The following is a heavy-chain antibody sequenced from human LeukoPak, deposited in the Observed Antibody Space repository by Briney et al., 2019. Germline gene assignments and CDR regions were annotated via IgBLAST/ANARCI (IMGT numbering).Heavy chain of an antibody. Sequence: GRSLRLSCAASGFSFSSYGMHWVRQTPGKGLEWVAVISYDGSNKYYTDSVKGRFTISRDNARNTLDLQMNSLRAEDTAIYYCAKGPRGIAVAGTPEYFQHWGQGTLVTVSS. D-gene: IGHD6-19*01. CDR2: ISYDGSNK. CDR3: AKGPRGIAVAGTPEYFQH. J-gene: IGHJ1*01. V-gene: IGHV3-30*18. CDR1: GFSFSSYG.